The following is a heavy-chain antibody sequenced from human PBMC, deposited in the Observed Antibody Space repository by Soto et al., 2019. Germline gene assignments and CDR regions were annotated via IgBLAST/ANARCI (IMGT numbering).Heavy chain of an antibody. Sequence: ASVKVSCKXSGYTFTSYAMHWVRQAPGQRLEWMGWINAGNGNTKYSQKFQGRVTITRDTSASTAYMELSSLRSEDTAVYYCAREQYNWNYVGYYYYYGMDVWGQGTTVTVS. D-gene: IGHD1-7*01. V-gene: IGHV1-3*01. CDR1: GYTFTSYA. J-gene: IGHJ6*02. CDR2: INAGNGNT. CDR3: AREQYNWNYVGYYYYYGMDV.